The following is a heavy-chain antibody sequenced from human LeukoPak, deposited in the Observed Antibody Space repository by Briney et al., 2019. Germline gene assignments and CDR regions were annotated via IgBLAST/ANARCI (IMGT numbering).Heavy chain of an antibody. CDR2: IYYSGGT. CDR1: GGSTTSGGYY. V-gene: IGHV4-31*03. D-gene: IGHD3-9*01. CDR3: ARDVGRGYDILTGYDGRAFDI. J-gene: IGHJ3*02. Sequence: SETLSLTCTVSGGSTTSGGYYWSWIRQHPGKGLEWIGYIYYSGGTYYNPSLKSRAAISVDTSKNQFSLKLSSVTAADTAVYYCARDVGRGYDILTGYDGRAFDIWGQGTMVTFSS.